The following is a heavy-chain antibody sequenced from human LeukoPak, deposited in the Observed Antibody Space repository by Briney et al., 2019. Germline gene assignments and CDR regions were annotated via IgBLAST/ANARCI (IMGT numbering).Heavy chain of an antibody. CDR3: ARDRWIVGAKVSGAFDI. Sequence: ASVKVSCKASGYTFTGYYMHWVRQAPGQGLEWMGWINPNSGGTNYAQKFQGRVTMTRDMSTSTVYMVLSSLRSEDTAVYYCARDRWIVGAKVSGAFDIWGKGTMVTVSS. V-gene: IGHV1-2*02. J-gene: IGHJ3*02. CDR2: INPNSGGT. CDR1: GYTFTGYY. D-gene: IGHD1-26*01.